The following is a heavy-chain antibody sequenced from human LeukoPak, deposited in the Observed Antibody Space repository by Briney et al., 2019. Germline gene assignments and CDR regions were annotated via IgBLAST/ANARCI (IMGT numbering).Heavy chain of an antibody. Sequence: GGSLRLSCVASGFIFSDYSMNWVRQAPGKGLEWVSSINSRSNDIYYADSVKGRFTISRDNAKNSLYLQMNSLRAEDTAVYYCAREGRAYRYSSSWYPTPSWFDPWGQGTLVTVSS. J-gene: IGHJ5*02. D-gene: IGHD6-13*01. CDR3: AREGRAYRYSSSWYPTPSWFDP. CDR2: INSRSNDI. V-gene: IGHV3-21*06. CDR1: GFIFSDYS.